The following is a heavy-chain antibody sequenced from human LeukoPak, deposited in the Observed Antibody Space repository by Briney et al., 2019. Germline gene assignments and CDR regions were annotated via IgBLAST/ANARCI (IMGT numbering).Heavy chain of an antibody. CDR3: ARGSMPGTGLPFDY. J-gene: IGHJ4*02. D-gene: IGHD3-9*01. CDR2: IGGDGRGT. CDR1: GFTFGNYG. V-gene: IGHV3-23*01. Sequence: GGSLRLSCVASGFTFGNYGMNWVRQTPGKGLEWVSHIGGDGRGTWYTDSVKGRFTISRDNSKNTLSLQMNSLRSEDTALYYCARGSMPGTGLPFDYWGQGTQVTVSS.